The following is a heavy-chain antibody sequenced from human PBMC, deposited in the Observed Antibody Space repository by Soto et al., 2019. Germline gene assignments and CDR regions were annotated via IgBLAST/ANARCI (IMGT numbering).Heavy chain of an antibody. J-gene: IGHJ6*02. CDR1: GFTFSSYG. D-gene: IGHD3-3*01. CDR2: IWYDGSNK. Sequence: PVGSLRLSCAASGFTFSSYGMHWVRQAPGKGLEWVAVIWYDGSNKYYADSVKGRFTISRDNSKNTLYLQMNSLRAEDTAVYYCARDSTRRNFWSGYSTYYYGMDVWGQGTTVTVSS. CDR3: ARDSTRRNFWSGYSTYYYGMDV. V-gene: IGHV3-33*01.